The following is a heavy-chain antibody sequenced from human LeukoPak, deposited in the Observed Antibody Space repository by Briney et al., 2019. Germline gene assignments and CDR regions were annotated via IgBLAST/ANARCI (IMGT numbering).Heavy chain of an antibody. D-gene: IGHD6-19*01. CDR2: IGGSGGNI. CDR1: GFTFSSYA. Sequence: PRGSLRLSCAASGFTFSSYAMSWVRQAPGKGLEWVSVIGGSGGNIHYADSVKGRFTISRDNSKNTVYLQMNSLRDEDTAVYFCAKSLSSGWLYYFDYWGQGTLVTVSS. J-gene: IGHJ4*02. CDR3: AKSLSSGWLYYFDY. V-gene: IGHV3-23*01.